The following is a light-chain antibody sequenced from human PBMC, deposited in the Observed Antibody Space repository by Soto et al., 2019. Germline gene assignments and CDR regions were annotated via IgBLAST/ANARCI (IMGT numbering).Light chain of an antibody. V-gene: IGKV1-5*03. Sequence: DIPMTQSPSTLSASVGDRVTITCRASQSISTWLAWYQQKPGEAPKLLIYKSSSLESGVPSRFSGSGSGTEFTLTISSLQPADFATYYCQQYNNYSWTFGQGTKVEI. CDR1: QSISTW. CDR3: QQYNNYSWT. CDR2: KSS. J-gene: IGKJ1*01.